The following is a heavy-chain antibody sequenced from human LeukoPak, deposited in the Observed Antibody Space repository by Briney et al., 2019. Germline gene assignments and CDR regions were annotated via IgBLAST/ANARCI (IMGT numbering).Heavy chain of an antibody. D-gene: IGHD2-2*01. Sequence: SETLSLTCTVSGGSISSGDYYWSWIRQPPGKDLEWIGYIYYSGSTYYNPSLKSRVTISVDTSKNQFSLKLSSVTAADTAVYYCARVVPAARGWFDPWGQGTLVTVSS. CDR2: IYYSGST. CDR3: ARVVPAARGWFDP. CDR1: GGSISSGDYY. J-gene: IGHJ5*02. V-gene: IGHV4-30-4*01.